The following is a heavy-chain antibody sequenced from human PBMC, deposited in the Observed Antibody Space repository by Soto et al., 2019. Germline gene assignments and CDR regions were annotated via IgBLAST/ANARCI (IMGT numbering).Heavy chain of an antibody. D-gene: IGHD3-22*01. V-gene: IGHV3-33*01. Sequence: QVQRVESGGGVVQPGRSLRLSCTASGFTLSDYGMHWVRQAPGKGLEWVAVIWHDGGEKYYADSVTGRFTISRDNSKNTVHLQIDSLGTEDTALYYCARDPGRDSPIDYWGQGTLVTVSS. CDR2: IWHDGGEK. CDR3: ARDPGRDSPIDY. J-gene: IGHJ4*02. CDR1: GFTLSDYG.